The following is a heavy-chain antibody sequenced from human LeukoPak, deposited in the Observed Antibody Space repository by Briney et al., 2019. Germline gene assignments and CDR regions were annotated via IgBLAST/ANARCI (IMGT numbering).Heavy chain of an antibody. CDR1: GYTFSSFG. CDR2: ISGYNGNT. D-gene: IGHD2-2*01. Sequence: ASVKVSRKASGYTFSSFGIGWVRQAPGQGLEWMGWISGYNGNTKYAQKLQGRITITTDTSTSTSYMELRSLRSDDTAVYYCARLRAASTGSGWFDPWGQGTLVTVSS. V-gene: IGHV1-18*01. CDR3: ARLRAASTGSGWFDP. J-gene: IGHJ5*02.